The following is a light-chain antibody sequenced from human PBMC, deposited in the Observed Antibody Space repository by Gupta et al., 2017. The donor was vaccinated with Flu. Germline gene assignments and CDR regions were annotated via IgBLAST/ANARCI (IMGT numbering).Light chain of an antibody. CDR3: KSYPRGSSCVVD. J-gene: IGLJ2*01. Sequence: ISCTSPTTDDVGCDCVFWYQQQPSTAPKLMLYDVSNRHTASANSSSTSKSGNTTALTISVMQTVDAVDYYCKSYPRGSSCVVDFGGGTKPTVL. CDR2: DVS. CDR1: TTDDVGCDC. V-gene: IGLV2-14*04.